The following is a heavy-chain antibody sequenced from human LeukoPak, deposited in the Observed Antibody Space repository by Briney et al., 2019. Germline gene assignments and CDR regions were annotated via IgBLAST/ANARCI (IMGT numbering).Heavy chain of an antibody. CDR2: ISGGGTNT. V-gene: IGHV3-23*01. D-gene: IGHD6-13*01. J-gene: IGHJ5*02. CDR1: GFTFSSYV. Sequence: GGSLRLSCAASGFTFSSYVMTWVRQAPGKGLAWVSAISGGGTNTYYADSVKGRFTISRDNSRNMIFLQMNSLRAEDSAMYYCAKGAAAGTLVKNWFDPWGQGTLVTVSS. CDR3: AKGAAAGTLVKNWFDP.